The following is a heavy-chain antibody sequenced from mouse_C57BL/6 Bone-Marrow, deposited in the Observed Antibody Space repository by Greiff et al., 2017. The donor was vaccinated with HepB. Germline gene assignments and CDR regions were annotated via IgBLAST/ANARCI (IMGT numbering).Heavy chain of an antibody. CDR2: IDPENGDT. V-gene: IGHV14-4*01. CDR3: TTVYYGSSPFAY. D-gene: IGHD1-1*01. J-gene: IGHJ3*01. CDR1: GFNIKDDY. Sequence: VQLQQSGAELVWPGASVKLSCTASGFNIKDDYMHWVKQRPEQGLEWIGWIDPENGDTEYASKFQGKATITADTSSNTAYLQLSSLTSEDTAVYYCTTVYYGSSPFAYWGQGTLVTVSA.